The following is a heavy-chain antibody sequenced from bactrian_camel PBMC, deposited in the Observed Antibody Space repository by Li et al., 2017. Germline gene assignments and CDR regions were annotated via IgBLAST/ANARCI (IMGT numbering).Heavy chain of an antibody. CDR1: VNSNNLNC. D-gene: IGHD6*01. CDR2: ITRIHGGT. Sequence: HVQLVESGGDSVQAGGSLNLSCAATVNSNNLNCMGWFRQAPGKEREGVASITRIHGGTAYADSVKGRFTISRDNAANTLYLQLNSLKTDDTAMYYCAKDYNGGSWHQMDYWGQGTQVTVS. CDR3: AKDYNGGSWHQMDY. V-gene: IGHV3S68*01. J-gene: IGHJ4*01.